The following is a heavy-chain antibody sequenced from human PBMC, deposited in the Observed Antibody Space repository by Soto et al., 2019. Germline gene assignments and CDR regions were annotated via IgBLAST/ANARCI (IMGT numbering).Heavy chain of an antibody. CDR1: GDFISDYY. Sequence: SETLSVTCTVSGDFISDYYWSWSRQPPGKGLEWIGYIYYSGATKYNPSVKSRATISLDTSKSQFSLRLRSVTAADTAIYYCARRGYTYGRFDSWGQGALVTVS. J-gene: IGHJ4*02. CDR3: ARRGYTYGRFDS. CDR2: IYYSGAT. D-gene: IGHD5-12*01. V-gene: IGHV4-59*01.